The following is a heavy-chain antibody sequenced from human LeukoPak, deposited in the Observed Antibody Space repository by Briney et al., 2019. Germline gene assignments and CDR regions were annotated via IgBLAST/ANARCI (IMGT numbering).Heavy chain of an antibody. J-gene: IGHJ4*02. D-gene: IGHD4-17*01. CDR2: MYYSGSSGST. Sequence: SETLSLTCTVSGGSFSSYYWSWIRQPPGKGLEWIGYMYYSGSSGSTNYNPSLTSRVTISVDTSKNQFSLKLSSVTAADTAVYYCARGGTMTTVPLWGQGALVTVSS. V-gene: IGHV4-59*08. CDR1: GGSFSSYY. CDR3: ARGGTMTTVPL.